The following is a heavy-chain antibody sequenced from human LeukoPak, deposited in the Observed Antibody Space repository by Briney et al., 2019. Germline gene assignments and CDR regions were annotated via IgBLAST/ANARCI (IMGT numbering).Heavy chain of an antibody. CDR3: ARGWAYSNYDY. J-gene: IGHJ4*02. V-gene: IGHV4-59*01. CDR2: IYYSGSP. D-gene: IGHD4-11*01. CDR1: GGSISSYY. Sequence: PSETLSLTCTVSGGSISSYYWSWIRQPPGKGLEWIGYIYYSGSPNYNPSLKSRVTISVDTSKNQFSLKLSSVTAADTAVYYCARGWAYSNYDYWGQGTLVTVSS.